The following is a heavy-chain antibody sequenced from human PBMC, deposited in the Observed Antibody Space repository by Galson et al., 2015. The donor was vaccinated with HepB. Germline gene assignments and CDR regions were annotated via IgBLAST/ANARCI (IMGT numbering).Heavy chain of an antibody. CDR1: GYSFTSYW. CDR2: IYPGDSDT. D-gene: IGHD6-6*01. V-gene: IGHV5-51*03. J-gene: IGHJ4*02. Sequence: QSGAEVKKPGESLKISCKGSGYSFTSYWIGWVRQMPGKGLEWMGIIYPGDSDTRYSPSFQGQVTISADKSISTAYLQWSSLKASDTAMYYCAITRSPRGQLGIFDYWGQGTLVTVSS. CDR3: AITRSPRGQLGIFDY.